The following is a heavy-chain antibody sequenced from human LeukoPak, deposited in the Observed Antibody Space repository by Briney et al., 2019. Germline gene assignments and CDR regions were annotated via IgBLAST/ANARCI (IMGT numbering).Heavy chain of an antibody. CDR2: FDPEDGET. J-gene: IGHJ4*02. CDR1: GYTLTELS. Sequence: ASVKVSCKVSGYTLTELSMHWVRQAPGKGLEWMGGFDPEDGETIYAQKFQGRVTMTEDTSTDTAYMELSSLRSEDTAVYYCATGRWIRGYFDYWGQGTLVAVSS. CDR3: ATGRWIRGYFDY. V-gene: IGHV1-24*01. D-gene: IGHD5-18*01.